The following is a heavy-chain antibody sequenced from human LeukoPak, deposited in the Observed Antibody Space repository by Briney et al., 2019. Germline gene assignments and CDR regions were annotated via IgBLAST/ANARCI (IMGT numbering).Heavy chain of an antibody. Sequence: PGGSLRLSCTASGFSFKKYGTHWVRQAPGKGLEWVTFIQYDDSVKFYADSVKGRFTISRDNSKNTLYLQMNSPRAEDTAVYYCAKEGTRFLEWPRGDAFDVWGQGTMVTVSS. CDR2: IQYDDSVK. J-gene: IGHJ3*01. CDR1: GFSFKKYG. V-gene: IGHV3-30*02. D-gene: IGHD3-3*01. CDR3: AKEGTRFLEWPRGDAFDV.